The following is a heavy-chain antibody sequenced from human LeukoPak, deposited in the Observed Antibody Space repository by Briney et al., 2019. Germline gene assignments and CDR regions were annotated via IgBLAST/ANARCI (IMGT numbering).Heavy chain of an antibody. J-gene: IGHJ4*02. CDR2: ISWNSGSI. D-gene: IGHD3-10*01. CDR3: AKDTLSMVRGVIDY. CDR1: GFIFPDYW. V-gene: IGHV3-9*01. Sequence: GGSLRLSCAASGFIFPDYWMHWVRQAPGKGLEWVSGISWNSGSIGYADSVKGRFTISRDNAKNSLYLQMNSLRAEDTALYYCAKDTLSMVRGVIDYWGQGTLVTVSS.